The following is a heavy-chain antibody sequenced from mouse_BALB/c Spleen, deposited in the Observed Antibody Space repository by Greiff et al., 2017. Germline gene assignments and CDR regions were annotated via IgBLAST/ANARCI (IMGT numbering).Heavy chain of an antibody. J-gene: IGHJ2*01. V-gene: IGHV5-6-5*01. CDR3: ARGHYYGYYFDC. Sequence: EVKLVESGGGLVKPGGSLKLSCAASGFTFSSYAMSWVRQTPEKRLEWVASISSGGSTYYPDSVKGRFTISRDNARNILYLQMSSLRSEDTAMYYCARGHYYGYYFDCWGQGTTLTVSS. CDR1: GFTFSSYA. D-gene: IGHD1-2*01. CDR2: ISSGGST.